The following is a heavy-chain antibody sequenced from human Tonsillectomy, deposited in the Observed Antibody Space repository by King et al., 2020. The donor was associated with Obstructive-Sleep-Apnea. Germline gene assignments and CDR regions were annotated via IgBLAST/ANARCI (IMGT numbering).Heavy chain of an antibody. D-gene: IGHD2-2*01. CDR3: ARGGLSGEYKVPAAIDY. J-gene: IGHJ4*02. Sequence: VQLVESGAEVKKPGASVKVSCTASGYTFTGYYMHWVRQAPGQGLEWMGWINPNSGGTNYAQKFQGWVTMTRDTSISTAYMELSRLRSDDTAVYYCARGGLSGEYKVPAAIDYWGQGTLVTVSS. CDR1: GYTFTGYY. V-gene: IGHV1-2*04. CDR2: INPNSGGT.